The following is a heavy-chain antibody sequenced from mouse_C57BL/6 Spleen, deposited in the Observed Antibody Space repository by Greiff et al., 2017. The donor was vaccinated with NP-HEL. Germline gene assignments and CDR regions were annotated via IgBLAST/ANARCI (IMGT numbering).Heavy chain of an antibody. V-gene: IGHV5-4*01. J-gene: IGHJ1*03. D-gene: IGHD1-1*01. CDR1: GFTFSSYA. Sequence: EVQLVESGGGLVKPGGSLKLSCAASGFTFSSYAMSWVRQTPEKRLEWVATISDGGSYTYYPDNVKGRFTISRDNAKNNLYLQMSHLKSEDTAMYYCARDTGITPVRERWYFDVWGTGTTVTVSS. CDR3: ARDTGITPVRERWYFDV. CDR2: ISDGGSYT.